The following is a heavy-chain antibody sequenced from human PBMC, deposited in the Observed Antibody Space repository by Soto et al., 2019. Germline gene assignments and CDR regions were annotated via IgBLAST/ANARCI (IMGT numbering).Heavy chain of an antibody. D-gene: IGHD4-17*01. V-gene: IGHV4-59*13. Sequence: KPSETLSLTCTVSGGSIRDYFWTWIRQPPGKGLEWIGYIYYSGRTNYNPSLKSRVSISVDTSKNHFSLQLRSVTAADTAVYYCATVGGDDFGDSGGFDYWGQGTLVPVYS. CDR3: ATVGGDDFGDSGGFDY. CDR1: GGSIRDYF. J-gene: IGHJ4*02. CDR2: IYYSGRT.